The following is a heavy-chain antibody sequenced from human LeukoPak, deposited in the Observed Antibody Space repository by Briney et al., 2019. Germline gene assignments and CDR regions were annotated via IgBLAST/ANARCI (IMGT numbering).Heavy chain of an antibody. V-gene: IGHV4-59*08. CDR1: SGSIGSYY. Sequence: SETLSLTCIVSSGSIGSYYWGWIRQPPGKGLEWLGYIRYSGSTKYNPSLKSRVSISVDTSKSQFSLKLSSATAADTAVYYCARHTTYYYDSSGPHFFDSWGRGTLVTVSS. J-gene: IGHJ4*02. D-gene: IGHD3-22*01. CDR3: ARHTTYYYDSSGPHFFDS. CDR2: IRYSGST.